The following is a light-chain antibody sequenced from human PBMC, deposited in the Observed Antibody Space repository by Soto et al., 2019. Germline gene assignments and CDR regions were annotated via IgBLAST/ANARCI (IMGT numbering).Light chain of an antibody. CDR3: SSYTDSTNYV. Sequence: QSALTQPASVSGSPGQSITISCTGTSSDVGTRNFVSWYQQHPGKAPKLMIYQVTNRLSGVSNRFSGSKSGNTASLTISGLQAEDEADYYCSSYTDSTNYVFGTGTKVTVL. CDR2: QVT. J-gene: IGLJ1*01. CDR1: SSDVGTRNF. V-gene: IGLV2-14*01.